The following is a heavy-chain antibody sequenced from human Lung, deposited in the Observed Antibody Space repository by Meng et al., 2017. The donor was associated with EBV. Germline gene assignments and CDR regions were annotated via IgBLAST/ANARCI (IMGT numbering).Heavy chain of an antibody. Sequence: QLQRQQWGAGLLQTSETLSLTCAVYGGSFSGYYWSWIRQPPGKGLEWIGEINHSGSTNYNPSLKSRVTISVDTSKNQFSLKLSSVTAADTAVYYCARGGWSSSWGNWGQGTLVTVSS. CDR1: GGSFSGYY. CDR3: ARGGWSSSWGN. V-gene: IGHV4-34*01. J-gene: IGHJ4*02. CDR2: INHSGST. D-gene: IGHD6-13*01.